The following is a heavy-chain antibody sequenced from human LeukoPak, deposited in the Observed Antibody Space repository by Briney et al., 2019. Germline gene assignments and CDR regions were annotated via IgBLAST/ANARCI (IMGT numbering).Heavy chain of an antibody. CDR3: AKDIRPWSYGEGAFDI. J-gene: IGHJ3*02. Sequence: PGGSLRLSCAASGFTFDDYAMHWVRQAPGKGLEWVSLISWDGGSTYYADSVKGRFTISRDNSKNSMYLQMNSLRAEDTALYYCAKDIRPWSYGEGAFDIWGQGTMVTVSS. CDR1: GFTFDDYA. D-gene: IGHD1-26*01. V-gene: IGHV3-43D*03. CDR2: ISWDGGST.